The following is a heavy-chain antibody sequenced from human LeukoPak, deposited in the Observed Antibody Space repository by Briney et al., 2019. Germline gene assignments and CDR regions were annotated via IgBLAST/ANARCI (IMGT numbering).Heavy chain of an antibody. Sequence: PGGSLSLSCAASGFTFSNSGMHWVRQAPGKGLEWVAFVLYDGSNKYYTDSVKGRFTISRDNSRNTLYLQMNSLRPEDAAVYYCAKDLTYWGQGTLATVSS. J-gene: IGHJ4*02. V-gene: IGHV3-30*02. CDR3: AKDLTY. CDR2: VLYDGSNK. CDR1: GFTFSNSG.